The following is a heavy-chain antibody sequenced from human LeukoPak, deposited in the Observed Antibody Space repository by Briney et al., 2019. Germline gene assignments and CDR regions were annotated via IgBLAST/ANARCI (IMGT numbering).Heavy chain of an antibody. Sequence: ASVKVSCKASGYTFTGYYMHWVRQAPGQGLEWMGIINPSGGSTSYAQKFQGRVTMTRDTSTSTVYMELSRLRSDDTAVYYCAGAATHYYYYMDVWGKGTTVTVSS. V-gene: IGHV1-46*01. CDR1: GYTFTGYY. CDR3: AGAATHYYYYMDV. J-gene: IGHJ6*03. CDR2: INPSGGST. D-gene: IGHD6-25*01.